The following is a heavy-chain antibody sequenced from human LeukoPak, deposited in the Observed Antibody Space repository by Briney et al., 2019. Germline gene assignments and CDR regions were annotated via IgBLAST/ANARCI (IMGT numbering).Heavy chain of an antibody. D-gene: IGHD2-21*01. V-gene: IGHV4-59*01. CDR1: GGSISTYY. Sequence: SETLSLTCTVSGGSISTYYWSWIRQPPGKGLEWIGYIYYSGSTNYNPSLKSRVTISVDTSKNQFSLKLSSVTAADTAVYYCARNLAYCGGDCWGAFDYWGQGTLVTVSS. CDR2: IYYSGST. J-gene: IGHJ4*02. CDR3: ARNLAYCGGDCWGAFDY.